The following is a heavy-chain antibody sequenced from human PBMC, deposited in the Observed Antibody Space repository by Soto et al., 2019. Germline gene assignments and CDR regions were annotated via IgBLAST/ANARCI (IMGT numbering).Heavy chain of an antibody. D-gene: IGHD1-1*01. V-gene: IGHV4-31*03. Sequence: QVQLQESGPGLVKPSQTLSLTCTVSGGSVSSGGYYWSWIRQHPGKGLEWIGYISYRGSTHYKPSLKSRVTISVDTSKKQFSLKLSSVTAADTAVYYCAREPLSLHGRAFDLWGQGTMVTVSS. CDR1: GGSVSSGGYY. CDR3: AREPLSLHGRAFDL. J-gene: IGHJ3*01. CDR2: ISYRGST.